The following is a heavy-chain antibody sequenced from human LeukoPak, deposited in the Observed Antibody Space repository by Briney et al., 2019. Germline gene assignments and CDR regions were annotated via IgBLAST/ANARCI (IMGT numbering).Heavy chain of an antibody. V-gene: IGHV3-30-3*01. CDR3: ARVAFGGSNSRNYFDY. CDR1: GFIFSSYA. Sequence: PGGSLRLSCAASGFIFSSYAMHWVRQAPSKGLEWVAVISYDGSNKYFADSVKGRFTVSRDNSKSTLFLQMDSLRAEDTAVFYCARVAFGGSNSRNYFDYWGQGTLVTVSS. CDR2: ISYDGSNK. J-gene: IGHJ4*02. D-gene: IGHD3-16*01.